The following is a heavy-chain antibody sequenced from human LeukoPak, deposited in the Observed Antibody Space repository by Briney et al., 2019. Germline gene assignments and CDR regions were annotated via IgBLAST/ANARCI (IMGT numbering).Heavy chain of an antibody. J-gene: IGHJ6*02. CDR2: ISSSSYI. D-gene: IGHD4-17*01. CDR3: ARDADGDYGRGDYYGMDV. V-gene: IGHV3-21*01. CDR1: GFTFSSYS. Sequence: GGSLRLSCAASGFTFSSYSMNWVRQAPGKGLEWVSSISSSSYIYYADSVKGRFTISRDNAKNSLYLQMNSLRAEDTAVYYCARDADGDYGRGDYYGMDVWSQGTTVTVSS.